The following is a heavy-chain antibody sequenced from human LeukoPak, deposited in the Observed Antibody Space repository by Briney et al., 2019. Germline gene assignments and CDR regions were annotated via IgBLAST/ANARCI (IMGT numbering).Heavy chain of an antibody. V-gene: IGHV4-61*02. Sequence: SETLSLTCTVSGGSISSGNYYWSWIRQPAGKGLEWIGRIYTSGSTNYNPSLKSRVAISIDTSKNQFSLKLSSVTAADTAVYYCARGGEWFSFDYWGQGTLVTVSS. D-gene: IGHD3-3*01. CDR1: GGSISSGNYY. CDR3: ARGGEWFSFDY. J-gene: IGHJ4*02. CDR2: IYTSGST.